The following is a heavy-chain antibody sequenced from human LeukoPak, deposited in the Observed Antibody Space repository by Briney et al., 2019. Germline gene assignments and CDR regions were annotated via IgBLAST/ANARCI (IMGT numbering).Heavy chain of an antibody. V-gene: IGHV1-24*01. CDR1: GYTLTELS. J-gene: IGHJ5*02. CDR3: ATVRVSDCSSTSCYLTWFDP. Sequence: ASVKVSCKVSGYTLTELSMHWVRQPPGTGLGWRGGFDPEDGETIYAQKFQGRVTMTEDTSTDTAYMELSSLRSEDTAVYYCATVRVSDCSSTSCYLTWFDPWGQGTRVAVSS. CDR2: FDPEDGET. D-gene: IGHD2-2*01.